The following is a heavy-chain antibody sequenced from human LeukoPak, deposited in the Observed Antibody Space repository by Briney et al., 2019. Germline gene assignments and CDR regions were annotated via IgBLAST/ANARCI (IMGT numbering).Heavy chain of an antibody. D-gene: IGHD4/OR15-4a*01. Sequence: SETLSLTCTVSRGSVTTYSWSWIRQPAGKGLEWIGHLSGSGTTNYNPSLKTRVTMSVDKSKNQFSLQLRSVTAADTAVYFCAGDLTLTVSFDIWGQGTVVTVSS. CDR2: LSGSGTT. V-gene: IGHV4-4*07. CDR1: RGSVTTYS. J-gene: IGHJ3*02. CDR3: AGDLTLTVSFDI.